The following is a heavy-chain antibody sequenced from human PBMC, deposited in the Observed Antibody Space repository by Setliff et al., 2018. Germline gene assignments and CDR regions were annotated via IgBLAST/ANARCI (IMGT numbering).Heavy chain of an antibody. Sequence: SGGSLRLSCVASGFSVSNYGMNWVRQAPGKGLEWLSYISSSGGTIHYADSVKGRFTISKDTAENSVFLQMNSLRGEDTALYYCAGGYSFGYGVDWGQGVLVTVSS. CDR1: GFSVSNYG. CDR3: AGGYSFGYGVD. D-gene: IGHD5-18*01. CDR2: ISSSGGTI. J-gene: IGHJ4*02. V-gene: IGHV3-48*01.